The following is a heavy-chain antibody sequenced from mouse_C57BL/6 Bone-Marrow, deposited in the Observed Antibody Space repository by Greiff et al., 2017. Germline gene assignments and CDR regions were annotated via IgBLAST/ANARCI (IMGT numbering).Heavy chain of an antibody. Sequence: QVQLKQSGAELAKPGASVKLSCKASGYTFTSYWMPWVKQRPGQGLEWIGYINPSSGYTKYNQKFKDKATLTADKSSSTAYMQLSSLTYEYFAFYYCARSWDYYGSSRYWYFDVWGTGTTVTVSS. J-gene: IGHJ1*03. CDR3: ARSWDYYGSSRYWYFDV. CDR2: INPSSGYT. CDR1: GYTFTSYW. V-gene: IGHV1-7*01. D-gene: IGHD1-1*01.